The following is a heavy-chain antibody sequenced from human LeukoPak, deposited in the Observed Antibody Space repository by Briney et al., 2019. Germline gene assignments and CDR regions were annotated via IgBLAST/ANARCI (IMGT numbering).Heavy chain of an antibody. J-gene: IGHJ4*02. CDR2: LKQDGSDK. CDR3: ASETWGIVVDY. CDR1: RSPLSIYL. Sequence: GGSLTLSCGLSRSPLSIYLVICLRQTPGGGLEWVASLKQDGSDKYYVDSVKGRFTISRGNAGNSLYLQMNSLRAEDTAVYYCASETWGIVVDYWGQGTLVTVSS. V-gene: IGHV3-7*05. D-gene: IGHD1-26*01.